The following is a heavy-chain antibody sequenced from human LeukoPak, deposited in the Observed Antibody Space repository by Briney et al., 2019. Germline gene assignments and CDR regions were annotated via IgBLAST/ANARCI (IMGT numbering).Heavy chain of an antibody. Sequence: ASVKVSCKASGYTFTSYGISWVRQAPGQGLEWMGWISAYNGNTNYAQKLQGRVTMTTDTSTSTAYMELRSLRSDAPAVYYCARDGDYDSSGYYFWCWGQGTLVTVSS. V-gene: IGHV1-18*01. CDR2: ISAYNGNT. D-gene: IGHD3-22*01. CDR3: ARDGDYDSSGYYFWC. J-gene: IGHJ4*02. CDR1: GYTFTSYG.